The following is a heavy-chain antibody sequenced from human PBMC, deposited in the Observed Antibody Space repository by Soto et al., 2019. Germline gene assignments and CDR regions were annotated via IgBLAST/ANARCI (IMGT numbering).Heavy chain of an antibody. CDR1: GYTFTSYG. CDR3: VLYGDYANWFDP. V-gene: IGHV1-18*04. Sequence: ASVKVSCKASGYTFTSYGISWVRQAPGQGLEWMGWISAYNGNTNYAQKLQGRVTMTTDTSTSTAYMELRSLRSDDTAVYYCVLYGDYANWFDPWGQGTLVTVSS. CDR2: ISAYNGNT. J-gene: IGHJ5*02. D-gene: IGHD4-17*01.